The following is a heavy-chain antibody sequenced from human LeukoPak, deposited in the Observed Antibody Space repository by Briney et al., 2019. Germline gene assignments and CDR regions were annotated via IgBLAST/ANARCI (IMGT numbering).Heavy chain of an antibody. J-gene: IGHJ1*01. V-gene: IGHV3-30*14. CDR1: GFTFSSYA. CDR3: VKGPGPQLVGYFQH. CDR2: ISYDGSNK. D-gene: IGHD6-13*01. Sequence: GGSLRLSCAASGFTFSSYAMHWVRQAPGKGLEWVAVISYDGSNKYYADSVKGRFTISRDNSKNTLYPQMSSLRAEDTAVYYCVKGPGPQLVGYFQHWGQGTLVTVSS.